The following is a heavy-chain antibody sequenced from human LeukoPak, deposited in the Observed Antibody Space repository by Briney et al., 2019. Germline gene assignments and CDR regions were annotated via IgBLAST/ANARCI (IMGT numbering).Heavy chain of an antibody. CDR2: IWYDGSNK. J-gene: IGHJ6*02. D-gene: IGHD4-4*01. CDR3: ARDPGFIVTNFDYYYYGMDV. CDR1: GFTFSSYG. Sequence: GRSLRLSCAASGFTFSSYGMHWVRQAPGKGLEWVAVIWYDGSNKYYADSVKGRFTISRDNSKNTLYLQMNSLRAEDTAVYYCARDPGFIVTNFDYYYYGMDVWGQRTTVTVSS. V-gene: IGHV3-33*01.